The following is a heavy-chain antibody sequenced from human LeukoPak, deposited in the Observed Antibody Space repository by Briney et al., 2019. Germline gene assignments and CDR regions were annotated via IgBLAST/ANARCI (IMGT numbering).Heavy chain of an antibody. CDR2: MNPNSGGT. CDR3: ARLGGRFDPGSGSYYNVYY. J-gene: IGHJ4*02. D-gene: IGHD3-10*01. V-gene: IGHV1-2*02. Sequence: ASVKVSCKASGYTFTSYDINWVRQATGQGLEWMGWMNPNSGGTNYAQKFQSRVTMTRDTSISTAYMELSRLRSDDTAVYYCARLGGRFDPGSGSYYNVYYWGQGTLVTVSS. CDR1: GYTFTSYD.